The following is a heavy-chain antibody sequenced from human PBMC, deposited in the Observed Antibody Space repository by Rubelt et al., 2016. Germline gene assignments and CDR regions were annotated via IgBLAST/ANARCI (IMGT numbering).Heavy chain of an antibody. CDR1: GYSFTSYW. J-gene: IGHJ4*02. CDR2: IYTGDSDT. V-gene: IGHV5-51*01. CDR3: ARLLQLWPFDY. Sequence: EVQLVQSGAEVKKPGESLKISCKGSGYSFTSYWIGWVRQMPGKGLEWMGIIYTGDSDTSYSPYVPGQVTTSADKSISTAYLQWSSLTASDTAMYYCARLLQLWPFDYWGQGTLVTVSS. D-gene: IGHD5-18*01.